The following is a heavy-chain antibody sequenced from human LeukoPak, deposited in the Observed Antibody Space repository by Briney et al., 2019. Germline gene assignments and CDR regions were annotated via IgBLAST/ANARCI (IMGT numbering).Heavy chain of an antibody. Sequence: PSETLSLTCAVYGGSFSGYYWSWIRQPPGKGLEWIGEINHSGSTNYNPSLKSRVTISVDTSKNQFSLKLSSVTAADTAVYYCARGLVRGAPGHYFDYWGQGTLVTVSS. CDR2: INHSGST. J-gene: IGHJ4*02. D-gene: IGHD3-10*01. V-gene: IGHV4-34*01. CDR3: ARGLVRGAPGHYFDY. CDR1: GGSFSGYY.